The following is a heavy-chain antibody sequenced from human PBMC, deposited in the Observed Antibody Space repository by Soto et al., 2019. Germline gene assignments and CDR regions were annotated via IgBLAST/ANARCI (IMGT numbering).Heavy chain of an antibody. Sequence: GESLKISCAASGFTFSSYAMSWVRQAAGKGLEWIGRIKNKAKSYATAYAASVIGRFTFSRDDSRNTAYLQMNSLRTEDTAVYYCTRHYYGIPFDYWGQGALVTVSS. CDR1: GFTFSSYA. V-gene: IGHV3-73*01. J-gene: IGHJ4*02. D-gene: IGHD3-10*01. CDR2: IKNKAKSYAT. CDR3: TRHYYGIPFDY.